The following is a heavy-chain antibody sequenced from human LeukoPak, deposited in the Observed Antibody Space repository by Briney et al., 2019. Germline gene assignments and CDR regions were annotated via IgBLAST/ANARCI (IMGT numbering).Heavy chain of an antibody. CDR2: IYYSGST. J-gene: IGHJ6*03. V-gene: IGHV4-39*07. D-gene: IGHD2-15*01. CDR3: ARVVALSHYYYYYMDV. CDR1: GGSISSSSYY. Sequence: PSETLSLTCTVSGGSISSSSYYWGWIRQPPGKGLEWIGSIYYSGSTYYNPSLKSRVTISVDTSKNQFSLKLSSVTAADTAVYYCARVVALSHYYYYYMDVWGKGTTVTVSS.